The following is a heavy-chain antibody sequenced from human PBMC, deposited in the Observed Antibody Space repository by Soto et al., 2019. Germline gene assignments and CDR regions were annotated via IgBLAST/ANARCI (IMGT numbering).Heavy chain of an antibody. CDR3: AKRSSSSTFDY. CDR2: ISGSDDST. D-gene: IGHD6-6*01. CDR1: GFTFISYA. V-gene: IGHV3-23*01. J-gene: IGHJ4*02. Sequence: PGGSLRLSCAASGFTFISYAMSWVSQAPGKGLEWVSVISGSDDSTYYADSVKGRFTISRDNSKNTLYLQMNSLRAEDTAVYYCAKRSSSSTFDYWGQGTLVTVSS.